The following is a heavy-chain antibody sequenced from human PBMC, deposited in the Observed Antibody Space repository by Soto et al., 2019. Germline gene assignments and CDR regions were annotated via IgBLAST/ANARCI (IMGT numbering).Heavy chain of an antibody. CDR2: ISGNGNDA. CDR1: GFTFRDYA. D-gene: IGHD6-19*01. CDR3: GKERRGSGWSVCNF. J-gene: IGHJ4*02. Sequence: GGSLRLSCAASGFTFRDYAMNWVRQVPGKGLEWVSDISGNGNDARYADSVKGRFSISRDNPRNTLYLHLNRLRVDDTAVYYCGKERRGSGWSVCNFWGQGTLVTVSS. V-gene: IGHV3-23*01.